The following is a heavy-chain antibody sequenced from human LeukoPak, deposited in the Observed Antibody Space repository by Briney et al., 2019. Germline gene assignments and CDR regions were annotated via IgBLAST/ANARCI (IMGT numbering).Heavy chain of an antibody. CDR1: GFTFSSYS. Sequence: GGSLRLSCAVSGFTFSSYSTNWVRQAPGKGLEGVSSISSSSTYADSVKGRFTISRDSAKNSLYLQMNSLRVEDTAVYYCARDYGYEIDYWGQGTLVTVSS. CDR3: ARDYGYEIDY. J-gene: IGHJ4*02. D-gene: IGHD5-24*01. V-gene: IGHV3-21*01. CDR2: ISSSST.